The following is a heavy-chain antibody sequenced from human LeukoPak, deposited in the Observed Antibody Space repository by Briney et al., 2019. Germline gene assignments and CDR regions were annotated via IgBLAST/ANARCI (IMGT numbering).Heavy chain of an antibody. D-gene: IGHD3-10*01. CDR3: ARAMVRGAPYYYYGMDV. CDR1: GDSVSSNSAA. V-gene: IGHV6-1*01. CDR2: TYYRSKWYN. Sequence: SQTLSLTCAISGDSVSSNSAAWNWIRQSPSRGLEWLGRTYYRSKWYNDYAVSVKSRITINPDTSKNQFSLQLNSVTPEDTAVYYCARAMVRGAPYYYYGMDVRGKGTTVTVSS. J-gene: IGHJ6*04.